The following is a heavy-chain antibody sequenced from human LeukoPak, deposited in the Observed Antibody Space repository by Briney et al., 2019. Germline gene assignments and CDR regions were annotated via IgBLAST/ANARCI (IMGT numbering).Heavy chain of an antibody. CDR2: IIPIFGTA. V-gene: IGHV1-69*05. CDR3: ARGKIFGVVGGNYYYYMDV. Sequence: ASVKVSCKASGGTFSSYAISWVRQAPGQGLEWMGGIIPIFGTANYAQKFQGRVTITTDESTSTAYMELSSLRSEDTAVYYCARGKIFGVVGGNYYYYMDVWGKGTTVTVSS. J-gene: IGHJ6*03. D-gene: IGHD3-3*01. CDR1: GGTFSSYA.